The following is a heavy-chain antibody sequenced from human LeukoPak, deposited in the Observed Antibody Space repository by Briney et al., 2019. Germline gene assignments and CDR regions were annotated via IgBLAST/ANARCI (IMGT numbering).Heavy chain of an antibody. CDR2: IYYSGST. V-gene: IGHV4-39*07. Sequence: SETLSLTCTVSGGSISSSSYYWGWIRQPPGKGLEWIGSIYYSGSTYYNPSLKSRVTISVDTSKSQFSLKLSSVTAADTAVYYCARDLSSAYGGNSHAFDIWGQGTMVTVSS. CDR3: ARDLSSAYGGNSHAFDI. CDR1: GGSISSSSYY. D-gene: IGHD4-23*01. J-gene: IGHJ3*02.